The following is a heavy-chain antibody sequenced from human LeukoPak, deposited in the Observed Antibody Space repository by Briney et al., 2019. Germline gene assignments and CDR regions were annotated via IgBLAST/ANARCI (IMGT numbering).Heavy chain of an antibody. D-gene: IGHD3-22*01. CDR2: IWYDGSNK. J-gene: IGHJ4*02. CDR3: ARDSEAVVMLPLDY. CDR1: GFTFSSYG. V-gene: IGHV3-33*01. Sequence: PGGSLRLSCAASGFTFSSYGMHWVRQAPGKGLEWVAVIWYDGSNKYYADSVKGRFTISRDNSKNTLYLQMNSLRAEDTAVYYCARDSEAVVMLPLDYWGQGTLVTVSS.